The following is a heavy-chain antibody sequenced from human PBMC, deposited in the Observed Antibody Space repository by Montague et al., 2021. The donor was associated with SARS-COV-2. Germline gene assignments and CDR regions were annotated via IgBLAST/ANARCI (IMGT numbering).Heavy chain of an antibody. Sequence: SETLSLTCAVSGGSINTNNWWTWVRQPPGEGLVWIGQIFHSGITXYNPSLERRVTISVDKSKNQFSLRLSSVTAADTAVYYCARGRLVGDSSSWYYFDYWGQGTLVAVSS. V-gene: IGHV4-4*02. D-gene: IGHD6-13*01. J-gene: IGHJ4*02. CDR2: IFHSGIT. CDR1: GGSINTNNW. CDR3: ARGRLVGDSSSWYYFDY.